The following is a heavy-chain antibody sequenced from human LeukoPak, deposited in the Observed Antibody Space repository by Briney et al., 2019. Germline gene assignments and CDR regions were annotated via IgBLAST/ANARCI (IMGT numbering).Heavy chain of an antibody. D-gene: IGHD2-2*02. J-gene: IGHJ4*02. CDR2: ISSSSSYI. CDR3: ARARNLGYCSSTSCHNKLLDY. Sequence: GGSLRLSCAASGFTFDDYAMPWVRQAPGKGLEWVSSISSSSSYIYYADSVKGRFTISRDNAKNSLYLQMNSLRAEDTAVYYCARARNLGYCSSTSCHNKLLDYWGQGTLVTVSS. CDR1: GFTFDDYA. V-gene: IGHV3-21*01.